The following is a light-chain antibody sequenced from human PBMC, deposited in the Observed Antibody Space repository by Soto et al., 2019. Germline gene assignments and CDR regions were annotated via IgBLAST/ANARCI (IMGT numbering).Light chain of an antibody. CDR1: QSISSH. J-gene: IGKJ5*01. CDR2: DAS. V-gene: IGKV3-11*01. Sequence: DIALAQTTGTLSLWAGGRTTVACRASQSISSHLAWYQQKPGQAPRILIYDASNRATGIPARFSGSGSGTDFTLTIRRLEPADFAVYYCQQRPNCPTTFGQGTRLEIK. CDR3: QQRPNCPTT.